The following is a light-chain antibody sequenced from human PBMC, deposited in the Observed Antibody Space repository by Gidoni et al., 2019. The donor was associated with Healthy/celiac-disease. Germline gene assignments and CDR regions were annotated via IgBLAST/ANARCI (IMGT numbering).Light chain of an antibody. Sequence: EIVLTQSAGTLSLSPGESATLSCRASQSVSSSYLAWYKQKPGQAPRLPIYGASSWATGVPDSFSGSGSETDFTIPLSRLEPDDVAVYYCQQYGSLPLWTFGQGTQVEIK. CDR3: QQYGSLPLWT. CDR1: QSVSSSY. J-gene: IGKJ1*01. CDR2: GAS. V-gene: IGKV3-20*01.